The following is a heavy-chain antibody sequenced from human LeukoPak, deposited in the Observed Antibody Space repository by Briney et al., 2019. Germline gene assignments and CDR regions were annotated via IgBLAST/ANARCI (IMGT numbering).Heavy chain of an antibody. J-gene: IGHJ4*02. V-gene: IGHV3-23*01. CDR1: GFTFSSYA. D-gene: IGHD1-26*01. CDR3: AKWGLFSEWELLLGPIDY. CDR2: ISGSGGST. Sequence: QPGGSLRLSCAASGFTFSSYAMSWVRQAPGKGLEWVSAISGSGGSTYYADSVKGRFTISRDNSKNTLYLQMNSLRAEDTAVYYCAKWGLFSEWELLLGPIDYWGQGTLVTVSS.